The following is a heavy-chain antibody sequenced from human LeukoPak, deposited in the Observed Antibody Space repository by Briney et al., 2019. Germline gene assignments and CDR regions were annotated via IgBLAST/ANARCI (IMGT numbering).Heavy chain of an antibody. D-gene: IGHD6-13*01. CDR3: ARGAAAAEY. CDR2: IASDGSST. CDR1: GFTFSSYW. V-gene: IGHV3-74*01. J-gene: IGHJ4*02. Sequence: GGSLRLSCAASGFTFSSYWMNWVRQAPGKGLVWVSRIASDGSSTTYADSVKGRFSISRDNAKNTLYLQMNSLRAEDTAVYYCARGAAAAEYWGQGTLVTVSS.